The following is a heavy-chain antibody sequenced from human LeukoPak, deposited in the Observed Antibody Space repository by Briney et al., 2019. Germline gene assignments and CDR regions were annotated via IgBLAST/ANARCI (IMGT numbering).Heavy chain of an antibody. Sequence: GGSLRLSCAASGFTFSSYGMHWVRQAAGKGLEWVAVIWYDGSNKYYADSVKGRFTISRDNSKDTLYLQMNSLRAEDTAVYYCARDLGSIDEGFFDYWGQGTLVTVSS. D-gene: IGHD2/OR15-2a*01. CDR1: GFTFSSYG. CDR3: ARDLGSIDEGFFDY. V-gene: IGHV3-33*01. J-gene: IGHJ4*02. CDR2: IWYDGSNK.